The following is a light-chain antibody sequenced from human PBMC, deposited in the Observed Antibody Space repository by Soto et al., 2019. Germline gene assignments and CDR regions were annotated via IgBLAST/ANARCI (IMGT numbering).Light chain of an antibody. CDR3: AAWDDSLSGVV. Sequence: VLTQPPSASGTPGQRVTISCSGSSSNIGSNYVYWYQQLPGTAPKLLIYRNNQRPSGVPDRFSGSKSGTSASLAIRGLRSEDEANYYCAAWDDSLSGVVFGGGTKLTVL. J-gene: IGLJ3*02. CDR2: RNN. V-gene: IGLV1-47*01. CDR1: SSNIGSNY.